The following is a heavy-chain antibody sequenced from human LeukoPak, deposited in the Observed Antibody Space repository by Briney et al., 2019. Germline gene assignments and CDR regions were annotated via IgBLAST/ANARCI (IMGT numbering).Heavy chain of an antibody. Sequence: ASVKVSCKASGYTFTSYYMHWVRQAPGQGLEWMGIINPSGGSTSYAQKFQGRVTMTRDTSTSTVYMELSSLRSEDTAVYYCAGDHASFDWLLGFDYWGQGTLVTVSS. CDR1: GYTFTSYY. J-gene: IGHJ4*02. D-gene: IGHD3-9*01. V-gene: IGHV1-46*01. CDR2: INPSGGST. CDR3: AGDHASFDWLLGFDY.